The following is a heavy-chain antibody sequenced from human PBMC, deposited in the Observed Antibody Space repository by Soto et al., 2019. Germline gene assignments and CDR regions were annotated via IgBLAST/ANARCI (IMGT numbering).Heavy chain of an antibody. Sequence: SLRLSCAASGFTFSSYGMHWVRQAPGKGLEWVAVISYDGSNKYYADSVKGRFTISRDNSKNTLYLQMNSLRAEDTAVYYCAKDLGRYYYGSGTSLWFDPWGQGTLVTVSS. CDR3: AKDLGRYYYGSGTSLWFDP. CDR1: GFTFSSYG. J-gene: IGHJ5*02. CDR2: ISYDGSNK. D-gene: IGHD3-10*01. V-gene: IGHV3-30*18.